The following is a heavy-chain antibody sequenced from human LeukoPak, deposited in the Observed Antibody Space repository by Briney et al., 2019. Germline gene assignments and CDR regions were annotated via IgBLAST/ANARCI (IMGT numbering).Heavy chain of an antibody. V-gene: IGHV4-39*01. CDR3: AIFSSWYNY. Sequence: PSETLSLTCTVSGGSISSSSYYWGWIRQPPGKGLEWIGSIYYSGSTYYNPSLKSRVTISVDTSKNQFSLKLSSVTAADTAVSYCAIFSSWYNYWGQGTLVTVSS. CDR1: GGSISSSSYY. D-gene: IGHD6-13*01. J-gene: IGHJ4*02. CDR2: IYYSGST.